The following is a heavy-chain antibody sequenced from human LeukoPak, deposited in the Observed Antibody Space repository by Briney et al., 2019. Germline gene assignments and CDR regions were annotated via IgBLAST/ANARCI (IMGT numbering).Heavy chain of an antibody. CDR2: MYYSGST. CDR1: GGSISSYY. Sequence: SETLSLTCTVSGGSISSYYWSWIRRPPGKGLEWIGYMYYSGSTNYDPSLKYRVTISVDTSKNQFSLKLSSVTAADTAVYYCARHLVEGIAAAGDAFDIWGQGTMVTVSS. V-gene: IGHV4-59*08. CDR3: ARHLVEGIAAAGDAFDI. J-gene: IGHJ3*02. D-gene: IGHD6-13*01.